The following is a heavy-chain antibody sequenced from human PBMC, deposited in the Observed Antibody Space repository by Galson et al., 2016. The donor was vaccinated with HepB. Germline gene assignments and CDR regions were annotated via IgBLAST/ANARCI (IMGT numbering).Heavy chain of an antibody. CDR1: RFTFSSYA. Sequence: SLRLSCAASRFTFSSYAMNWVRQAPGKGLEWVSGISDSGGSTYYADSVKGRFTISRDNSKNTLYLQMNSLRAEDTAVYYCAKESWYLYFHHWGQGTQLTVSS. V-gene: IGHV3-23*01. D-gene: IGHD6-13*01. CDR3: AKESWYLYFHH. CDR2: ISDSGGST. J-gene: IGHJ1*01.